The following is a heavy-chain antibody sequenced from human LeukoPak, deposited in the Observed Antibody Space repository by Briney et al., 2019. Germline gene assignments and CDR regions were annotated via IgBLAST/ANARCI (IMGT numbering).Heavy chain of an antibody. Sequence: GASVKVSCKASGYTFTSYGISWVRQAPGQGLEWMGWTSAYNGNTNYAQKLQGRVTMTTDTSTSTAYMELRSLRSEDTAVYYCTTDYYDFWGRLDYWGQGTLVTVSS. CDR3: TTDYYDFWGRLDY. D-gene: IGHD3-3*01. J-gene: IGHJ4*02. V-gene: IGHV1-18*01. CDR1: GYTFTSYG. CDR2: TSAYNGNT.